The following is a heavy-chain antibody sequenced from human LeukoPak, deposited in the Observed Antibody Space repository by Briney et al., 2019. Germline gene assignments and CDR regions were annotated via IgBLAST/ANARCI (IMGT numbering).Heavy chain of an antibody. CDR1: GGSISSGSYY. CDR2: IYTSGST. Sequence: SETLSLTCTVSGGSISSGSYYWSWIRQPAGKGLEWIGRIYTSGSTNYNPSLKSRVTISVDTSKNQFSLKLSSVTAADTAVYYCARGYSSSWYFNWFDPWGQGTLVTVSS. CDR3: ARGYSSSWYFNWFDP. D-gene: IGHD6-13*01. J-gene: IGHJ5*02. V-gene: IGHV4-61*02.